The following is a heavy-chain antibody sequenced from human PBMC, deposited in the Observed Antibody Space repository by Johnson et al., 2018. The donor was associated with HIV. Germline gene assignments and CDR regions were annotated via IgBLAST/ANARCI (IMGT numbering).Heavy chain of an antibody. J-gene: IGHJ3*02. CDR3: AGGRGWDHDAFDI. V-gene: IGHV3-11*04. CDR1: GFTFCDFY. D-gene: IGHD5-12*01. Sequence: QVLLVESGGGVVQPGGSLRLSCAASGFTFCDFYMSWIRQAPGKGLEWVSYISSRGGPINSATSVKARFTISRDNAKNSLYLQMNRLRADDPAVYYCAGGRGWDHDAFDIWGQGTMVTVSS. CDR2: ISSRGGPI.